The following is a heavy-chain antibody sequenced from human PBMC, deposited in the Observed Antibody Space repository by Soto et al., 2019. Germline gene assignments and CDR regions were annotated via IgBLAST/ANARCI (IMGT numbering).Heavy chain of an antibody. V-gene: IGHV6-1*01. CDR1: GDSVSSTSAA. D-gene: IGHD3-10*01. CDR2: TYYRSKWSY. Sequence: PSQTLSLTCAISGDSVSSTSAAWNWIRQSPSRGLEWLGRTYYRSKWSYEYALSVESRIIINPDTSKNQFSLHLSSVTPEDAAIYYCARISLIRGVQNYYGLDVWGQGTTVTVSS. CDR3: ARISLIRGVQNYYGLDV. J-gene: IGHJ6*02.